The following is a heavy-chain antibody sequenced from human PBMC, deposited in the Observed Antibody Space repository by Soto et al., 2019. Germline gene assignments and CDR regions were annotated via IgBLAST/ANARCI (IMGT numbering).Heavy chain of an antibody. D-gene: IGHD3-10*01. CDR2: ISSSGSTI. J-gene: IGHJ6*02. V-gene: IGHV3-11*01. CDR3: ARDLEEFVNWMASGPSDYYYGMDV. Sequence: QVQLVESGGGLVKPGGSLRLSCAASGFTFSDYYMSWIRQAPGKGLEWVSYISSSGSTIYYADSVKGRFTISRDNAKNSLYLQMNSLRAEDTAVYYCARDLEEFVNWMASGPSDYYYGMDVWGQGTTVTVSS. CDR1: GFTFSDYY.